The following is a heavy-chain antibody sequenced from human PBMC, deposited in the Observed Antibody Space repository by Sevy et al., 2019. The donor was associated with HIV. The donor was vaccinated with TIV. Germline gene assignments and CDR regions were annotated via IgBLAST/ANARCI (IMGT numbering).Heavy chain of an antibody. CDR2: IRSKAYGGTT. V-gene: IGHV3-49*03. D-gene: IGHD2-15*01. J-gene: IGHJ3*02. Sequence: GGSLRLSCTASGFTFGDYAMSWFRQAPGKGLEWVGFIRSKAYGGTTEYAASVKGRFTISRDDSKSIAYLQMDSLKTEDTAVYYCTRDLTTWGLGYCSGGSCYPSDAFDIWGQGTMVTVSS. CDR3: TRDLTTWGLGYCSGGSCYPSDAFDI. CDR1: GFTFGDYA.